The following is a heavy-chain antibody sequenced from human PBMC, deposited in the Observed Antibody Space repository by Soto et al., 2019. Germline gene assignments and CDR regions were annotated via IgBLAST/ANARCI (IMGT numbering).Heavy chain of an antibody. D-gene: IGHD5-18*01. CDR3: ARHPPGAMAYGMDV. CDR1: GGFVNSDTHY. Sequence: SETLSLTCTVSGGFVNSDTHYWGWIRQPPGKGLEWIGSIYYSGSTYYNPSLKSRVTISVDTSKNQFSLKLSSVTAADTAVYYCARHPPGAMAYGMDVWGQGTTVTVSS. J-gene: IGHJ6*02. V-gene: IGHV4-39*01. CDR2: IYYSGST.